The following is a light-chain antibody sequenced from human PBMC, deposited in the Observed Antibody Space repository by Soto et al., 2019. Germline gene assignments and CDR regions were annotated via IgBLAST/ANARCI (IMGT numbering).Light chain of an antibody. V-gene: IGKV1-27*01. CDR1: QGSRTF. J-gene: IGKJ3*01. Sequence: DIQMTQSPTSLSASVGDRVTITCRASQGSRTFVAWYQQKPGKAPKLLIYAASTLQSGVPSRFSGSGSGTDFTLTINSLQPEDVATYSCQKYSSVPVFGPGTKVAIK. CDR2: AAS. CDR3: QKYSSVPV.